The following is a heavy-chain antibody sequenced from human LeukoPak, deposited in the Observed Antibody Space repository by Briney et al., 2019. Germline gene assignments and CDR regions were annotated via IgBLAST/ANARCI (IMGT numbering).Heavy chain of an antibody. CDR2: INPNSGDT. D-gene: IGHD3-10*01. CDR3: ARDAGGGFGELFYDY. J-gene: IGHJ4*02. Sequence: ASVKVSCKTSGYTFTGYYIHWVRQAPGQGLEWMGWINPNSGDTNYAQKFQGRVTMTRDTSISTAYMELSRLRSDDTAVYYCARDAGGGFGELFYDYWGQGTLVTVSS. CDR1: GYTFTGYY. V-gene: IGHV1-2*02.